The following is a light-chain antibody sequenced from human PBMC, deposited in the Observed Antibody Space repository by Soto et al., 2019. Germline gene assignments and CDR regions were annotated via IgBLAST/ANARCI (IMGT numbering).Light chain of an antibody. J-gene: IGKJ1*01. CDR2: GAA. CDR3: QQYYSLPRA. V-gene: IGKV3-20*01. Sequence: EIVLTQSPGTLSLSLGERATLSCRASQSVNNNFLAWYQQKPGQAPRLLIYGAASRATGIPDRFSGRGSGTDYTLTISRLEPGDFAMYYCQQYYSLPRAFGQGTKVEVK. CDR1: QSVNNNF.